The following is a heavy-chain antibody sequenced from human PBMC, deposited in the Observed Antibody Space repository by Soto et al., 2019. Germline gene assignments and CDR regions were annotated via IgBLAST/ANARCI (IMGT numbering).Heavy chain of an antibody. V-gene: IGHV4-39*01. CDR1: GGSISSSSYY. Sequence: SETLSLTCTVSGGSISSSSYYWGWIRQPPGKGLEWIGSIYYSGTAHYTPSLKSRLTISVDTSKNRFSLNLSAVAAADTAVYYCARRATTVTYDAFDIWGQGTMVTVSS. CDR3: ARRATTVTYDAFDI. J-gene: IGHJ3*02. CDR2: IYYSGTA. D-gene: IGHD4-17*01.